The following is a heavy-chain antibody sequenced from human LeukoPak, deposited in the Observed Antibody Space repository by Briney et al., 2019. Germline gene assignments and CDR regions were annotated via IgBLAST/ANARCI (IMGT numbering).Heavy chain of an antibody. J-gene: IGHJ4*02. CDR3: ASIVEEFGELLYDY. CDR2: IKQDGSEK. CDR1: GFTFSSYW. V-gene: IGHV3-7*01. Sequence: QAGGSLRLSCAVSGFTFSSYWMSWVRQAPGRGLEWVANIKQDGSEKYYVDSVKGRFTISRDNTKNSLYLQMNSLRAEDTAVYYCASIVEEFGELLYDYWGQGTLVTVSS. D-gene: IGHD3-10*01.